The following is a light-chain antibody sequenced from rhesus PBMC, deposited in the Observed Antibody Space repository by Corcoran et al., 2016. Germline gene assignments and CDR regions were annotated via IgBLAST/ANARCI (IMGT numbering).Light chain of an antibody. CDR2: EVS. CDR3: MQALEFLT. CDR1: QSLLDSEDGNTY. Sequence: DIVMTQTPLSLPVTPGEPASISCRSSQSLLDSEDGNTYLDWYLQKPGQSPQLLLYEVSNRASGVPDRFSGSGSDTDFTLKISRVEAEDVGVYYCMQALEFLTFGQGTKVEIK. J-gene: IGKJ1*01. V-gene: IGKV2-104*02.